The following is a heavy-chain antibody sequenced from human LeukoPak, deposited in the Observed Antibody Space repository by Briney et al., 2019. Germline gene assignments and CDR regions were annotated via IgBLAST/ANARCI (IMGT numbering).Heavy chain of an antibody. V-gene: IGHV1-69*05. CDR3: AIRGYSGYENYYFDY. CDR1: GGTFSSYA. J-gene: IGHJ4*02. D-gene: IGHD5-12*01. CDR2: IIPIFGTA. Sequence: GASVKVSCKASGGTFSSYAISWVRQAPGQGLEWMGRIIPIFGTANYAQKYQGRVTITTDESTSTAYMELSSLRSEDTAVYYCAIRGYSGYENYYFDYWGQGTLVTVSS.